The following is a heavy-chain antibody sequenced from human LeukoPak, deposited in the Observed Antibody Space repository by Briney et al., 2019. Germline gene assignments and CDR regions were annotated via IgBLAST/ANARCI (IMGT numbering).Heavy chain of an antibody. J-gene: IGHJ4*02. CDR2: INHSGST. CDR3: ARCLSGAAAGAYYFDY. CDR1: GGSFSGYY. Sequence: SETLSLTCAVYGGSFSGYYWSWIRQPPGKGLEWIGEINHSGSTNYNPSLKSRVTISVDTSKNQFSLKLSSVTAADTAVYYCARCLSGAAAGAYYFDYWGQGTLVTVSS. V-gene: IGHV4-34*01. D-gene: IGHD6-13*01.